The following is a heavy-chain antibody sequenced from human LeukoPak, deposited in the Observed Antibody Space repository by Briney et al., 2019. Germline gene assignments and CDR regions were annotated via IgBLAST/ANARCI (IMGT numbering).Heavy chain of an antibody. J-gene: IGHJ4*02. Sequence: VRVTSKPSVYSYTGYYMNWVRQAPGPRLEWLGWINPSSGGTNYAQKFQGGITMTRETSISTAYMELSRLRSDATAVYYCATEPSADSVDYADFYCGQGTLVTLSS. V-gene: IGHV1-2*02. CDR1: VYSYTGYY. D-gene: IGHD4-17*01. CDR2: INPSSGGT. CDR3: ATEPSADSVDYADFY.